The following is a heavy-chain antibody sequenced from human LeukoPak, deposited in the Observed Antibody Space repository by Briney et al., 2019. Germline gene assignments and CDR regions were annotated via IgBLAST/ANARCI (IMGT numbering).Heavy chain of an antibody. V-gene: IGHV3-7*01. D-gene: IGHD3-10*01. CDR3: ARVAKYYFGSETYYFFEH. CDR2: INQDGSEK. Sequence: GGSLRLSCAASGFSFTTYWMSWVRQAPGKGLEWVTNINQDGSEKYFVDSVKGRFTISRDNAKNSLYLQMNSLRVEDTAVYYCARVAKYYFGSETYYFFEHWGQGTLVTVSS. J-gene: IGHJ4*02. CDR1: GFSFTTYW.